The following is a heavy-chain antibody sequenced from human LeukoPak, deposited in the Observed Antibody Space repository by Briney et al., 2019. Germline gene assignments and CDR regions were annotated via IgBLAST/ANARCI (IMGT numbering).Heavy chain of an antibody. V-gene: IGHV1-18*01. CDR3: ARVPPSVFLAKRYYYDSSGISTGWFDP. D-gene: IGHD3-22*01. CDR1: GYTFTSYG. Sequence: ASVKVSCKASGYTFTSYGISWVRQAPGQGLEWMGWISAYNGNTNYARKLQGRVTMTTDTSTSTAYMELRSLRSDDTAVYYCARVPPSVFLAKRYYYDSSGISTGWFDPWGQGTLVTVSS. J-gene: IGHJ5*02. CDR2: ISAYNGNT.